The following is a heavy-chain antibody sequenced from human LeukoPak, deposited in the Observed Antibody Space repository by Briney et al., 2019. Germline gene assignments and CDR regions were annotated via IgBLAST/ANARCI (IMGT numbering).Heavy chain of an antibody. D-gene: IGHD2-15*01. Sequence: PGGSLRLSCAASGFTFSSYAMSWVRQAPGKGLEWVSAISGSGGSTYYADSVKGRFTISRDNSKNTLYLQMNSLGAEDTAVYYCAKDPRIPIVVVVAATFDYWGQGTLVTVSS. V-gene: IGHV3-23*01. CDR1: GFTFSSYA. CDR3: AKDPRIPIVVVVAATFDY. J-gene: IGHJ4*02. CDR2: ISGSGGST.